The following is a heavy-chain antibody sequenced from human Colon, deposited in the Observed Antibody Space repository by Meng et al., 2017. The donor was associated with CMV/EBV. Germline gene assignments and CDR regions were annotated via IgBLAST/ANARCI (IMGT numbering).Heavy chain of an antibody. CDR1: GFNFNIYG. D-gene: IGHD2-15*01. CDR3: ARVRGLGGRPYFFDY. CDR2: VSHDGATE. Sequence: GGSLRLSCAASGFNFNIYGMHWVRQAPGKGLEWVTAVSHDGATEYYADSVKGRFTISRDSSKNTLYLQMNSLRPEDTAVYYCARVRGLGGRPYFFDYWGRGTLVTVSS. V-gene: IGHV3-30*19. J-gene: IGHJ4*02.